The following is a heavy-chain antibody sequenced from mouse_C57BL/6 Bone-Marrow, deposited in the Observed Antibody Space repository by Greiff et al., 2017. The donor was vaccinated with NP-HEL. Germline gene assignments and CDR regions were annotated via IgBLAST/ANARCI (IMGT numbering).Heavy chain of an antibody. V-gene: IGHV7-1*01. J-gene: IGHJ4*01. CDR2: SRNKANDYTT. Sequence: EVQGVESGGGLVQSGRSLRLSCATSGFTFSDFYMEWVRQAPGKGLEWIAASRNKANDYTTEYSASVKGRFIVSRDTSQSIRYLQMNALRAEDTAIDYCARDAMGYIGYDAMDYWGQGTSVTVSS. CDR3: ARDAMGYIGYDAMDY. D-gene: IGHD2-2*01. CDR1: GFTFSDFY.